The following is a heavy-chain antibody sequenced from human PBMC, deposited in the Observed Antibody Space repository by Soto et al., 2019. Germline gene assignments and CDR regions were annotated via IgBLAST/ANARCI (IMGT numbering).Heavy chain of an antibody. CDR1: GGTFSSYA. V-gene: IGHV1-69*06. CDR2: IIPIFGTA. D-gene: IGHD1-26*01. Sequence: SVKVSCNXSGGTFSSYAISWVRQAPGQGLEWMGGIIPIFGTANYAQKFQGRVTITADKSTSTAYMELSSLRSEDTAVYYCARVPVGATGDFDYWGQGTLVTVSS. J-gene: IGHJ4*02. CDR3: ARVPVGATGDFDY.